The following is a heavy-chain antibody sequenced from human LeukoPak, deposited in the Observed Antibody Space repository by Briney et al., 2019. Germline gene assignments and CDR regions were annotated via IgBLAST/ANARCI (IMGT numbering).Heavy chain of an antibody. Sequence: PGGSLRLSCAASGFTFSKYGMHWVRQAPGKGLEWVAFIRYDGSNKFHADSVRGRFTISRDNSKNTLFLQMNSLRAEDTAVYYCARGQQLAQTLYYYYYMDVWGKGTTVTVSS. J-gene: IGHJ6*03. CDR1: GFTFSKYG. CDR3: ARGQQLAQTLYYYYYMDV. CDR2: IRYDGSNK. D-gene: IGHD6-6*01. V-gene: IGHV3-30*02.